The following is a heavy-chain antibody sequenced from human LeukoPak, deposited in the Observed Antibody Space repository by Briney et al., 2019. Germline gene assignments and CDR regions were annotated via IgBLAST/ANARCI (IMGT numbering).Heavy chain of an antibody. J-gene: IGHJ3*02. CDR3: ARLDSGYDFGAFDI. CDR2: SYYSGST. CDR1: GGSISSSSYY. Sequence: SETLSLTCTVSGGSISSSSYYWGWIRQPPGKGLEYIGSSYYSGSTYYKPALKSRVTISVDTSKNQVSLKLSSVTAADTAVYYCARLDSGYDFGAFDIWGQGTMVTVSS. V-gene: IGHV4-39*01. D-gene: IGHD5-12*01.